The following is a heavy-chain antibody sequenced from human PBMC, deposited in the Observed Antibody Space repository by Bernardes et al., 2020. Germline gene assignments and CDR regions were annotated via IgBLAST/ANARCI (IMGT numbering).Heavy chain of an antibody. CDR1: GFTFSSYA. V-gene: IGHV3-23*01. Sequence: GGSLRLSCAASGFTFSSYAMSWVRQAPGKGLEWVSSISGGGDNTYNAESVRVRFTISRDNSKNTLYLQMNSLRAEDTAVYYCAKELGYCSSTSCAPFDYWGQGTLVTVSS. CDR2: ISGGGDNT. D-gene: IGHD2-2*01. J-gene: IGHJ4*02. CDR3: AKELGYCSSTSCAPFDY.